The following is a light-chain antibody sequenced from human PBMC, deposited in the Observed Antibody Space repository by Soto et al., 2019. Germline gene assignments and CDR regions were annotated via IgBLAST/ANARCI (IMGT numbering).Light chain of an antibody. Sequence: QSVLTQPPSVSGAPGQRVTISCTGSSSNIGTGYDVHWYQQLPGTATKLLIYGNSYRPSGVPDRFSGSKSGTSASLAITGSQAEDEADYYCQSYDSSLSGYVFGTGTKLTVL. V-gene: IGLV1-40*01. CDR3: QSYDSSLSGYV. CDR2: GNS. CDR1: SSNIGTGYD. J-gene: IGLJ1*01.